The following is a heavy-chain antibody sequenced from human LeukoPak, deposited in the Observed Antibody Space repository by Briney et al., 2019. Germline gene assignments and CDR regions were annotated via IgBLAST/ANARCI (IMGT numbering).Heavy chain of an antibody. J-gene: IGHJ4*02. V-gene: IGHV3-48*02. CDR2: ISRGRPTV. Sequence: GGSLRLSCAASGFIFSSYSMNWVRQAPGKGLEWVSYISRGRPTVHYADSVRGRFTISRDNAKNSLYLQMNSLRDGDTAVYYCVGDPEALDYWGQGALVTVSS. CDR3: VGDPEALDY. CDR1: GFIFSSYS.